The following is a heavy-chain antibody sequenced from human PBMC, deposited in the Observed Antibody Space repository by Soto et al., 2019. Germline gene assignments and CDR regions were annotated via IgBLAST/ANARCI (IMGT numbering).Heavy chain of an antibody. CDR1: GYSFTSYW. V-gene: IGHV5-51*01. CDR3: ARPPRSVVGANWASFDI. D-gene: IGHD1-26*01. J-gene: IGHJ3*02. CDR2: IYPGDSDT. Sequence: GESLKISCKGSGYSFTSYWIGWVRQMSGKGLEWMGIIYPGDSDTRYSPSFQGQGTISADNSISTAYLQWSSLKASDTATYFCARPPRSVVGANWASFDIWGQGTMVTVSS.